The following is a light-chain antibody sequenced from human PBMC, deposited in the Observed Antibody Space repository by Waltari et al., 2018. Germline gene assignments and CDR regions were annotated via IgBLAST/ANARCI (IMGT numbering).Light chain of an antibody. CDR2: ETF. V-gene: IGKV1-17*03. CDR3: LQHYSYPIT. J-gene: IGKJ5*01. CDR1: QDINNY. Sequence: DIQMTQSPSAMSASVGDRVTITCRASQDINNYLAWFQQKPGKVPNRLIYETFSLERWVPSRFSVTGSGTEFTLTISSLQPEDFAVYYCLQHYSYPITFGQGTRLEIK.